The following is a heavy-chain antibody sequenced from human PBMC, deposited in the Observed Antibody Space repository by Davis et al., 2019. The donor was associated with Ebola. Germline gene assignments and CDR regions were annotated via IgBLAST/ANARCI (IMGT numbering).Heavy chain of an antibody. CDR1: GYSFTSYW. Sequence: GESLKISCKGSGYSFTSYWIGWVRQMPGKGLEWMGIIYPGDSDTRYSPSFQGQVTISADKSISIAYLQWSSLKASDTAMYYCARQGRCSSTSCYKSYYYYGMDVWGQGTTVTVSS. CDR3: ARQGRCSSTSCYKSYYYYGMDV. V-gene: IGHV5-51*01. CDR2: IYPGDSDT. J-gene: IGHJ6*02. D-gene: IGHD2-2*02.